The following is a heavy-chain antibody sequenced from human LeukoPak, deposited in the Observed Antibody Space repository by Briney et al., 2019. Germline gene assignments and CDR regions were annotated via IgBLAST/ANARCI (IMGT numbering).Heavy chain of an antibody. CDR3: AADLGYGYFAY. D-gene: IGHD5-18*01. CDR2: IVVGSGNT. Sequence: GASVTVSFTSSGFTFTISAMQGVRQARGQRREWIGWIVVGSGNTNYAQKFQERVTITRHMSTSKAYMELSSLRSEDTAVYYCAADLGYGYFAYWGQGTLVTVSS. J-gene: IGHJ4*02. V-gene: IGHV1-58*02. CDR1: GFTFTISA.